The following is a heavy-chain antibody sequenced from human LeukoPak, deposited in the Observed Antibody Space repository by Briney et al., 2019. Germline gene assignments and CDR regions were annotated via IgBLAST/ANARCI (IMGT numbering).Heavy chain of an antibody. CDR3: ARSWVVPAAMRGENYYFDY. D-gene: IGHD2-2*01. CDR2: INHSGST. V-gene: IGHV4-34*01. J-gene: IGHJ4*02. CDR1: GESFGGYY. Sequence: SETLSLTCAVYGESFGGYYWSWIRQPPGKGLEWIGEINHSGSTNYNPSLKSRVTISVDTSKNQFSLKLSSVTAADTAVYYCARSWVVPAAMRGENYYFDYWGQGTLVTVSS.